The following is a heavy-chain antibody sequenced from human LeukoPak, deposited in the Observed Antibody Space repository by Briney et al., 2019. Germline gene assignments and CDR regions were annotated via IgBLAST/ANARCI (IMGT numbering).Heavy chain of an antibody. D-gene: IGHD1-7*01. CDR1: GGSISSGSYY. Sequence: SETLSLTCIVPGGSISSGSYYWAWIRQPPGKGLEWIGTFSSGGSAYYNPSLTSRVSISKDTSDNQFSLRLYSVTAADTAVYYCARKQTGTMYDVWGQGTQVTVSS. V-gene: IGHV4-39*07. CDR2: FSSGGSA. CDR3: ARKQTGTMYDV. J-gene: IGHJ4*02.